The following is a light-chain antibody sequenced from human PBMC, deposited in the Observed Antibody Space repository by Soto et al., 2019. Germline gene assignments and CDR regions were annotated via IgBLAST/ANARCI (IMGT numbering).Light chain of an antibody. CDR1: SSDVGGYNY. CDR3: SSYTSINSYV. Sequence: QSALTQPASVSGSPGQSITISCTGTSSDVGGYNYVSWYQQHPGKGPKLMIYEVSNRPSGVSNRFSGSRSGNTASLTFSGLQAEDEADYYCSSYTSINSYVFGSGTKVTVL. J-gene: IGLJ1*01. V-gene: IGLV2-14*01. CDR2: EVS.